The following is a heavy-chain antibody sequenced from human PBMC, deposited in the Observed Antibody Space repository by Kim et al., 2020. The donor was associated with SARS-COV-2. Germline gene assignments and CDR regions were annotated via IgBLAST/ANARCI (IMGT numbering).Heavy chain of an antibody. Sequence: ASVKVSCEASGHTFSGNYIHWVRQAPGQRLEWMGRIDANSGDTDYAKRSQGRVAMTVDTSISTAYMELRSLRADDTAVYFCVSGYDSFSLDFWVQGTLV. CDR2: IDANSGDT. J-gene: IGHJ4*02. V-gene: IGHV1-2*06. CDR1: GHTFSGNY. CDR3: VSGYDSFSLDF. D-gene: IGHD5-12*01.